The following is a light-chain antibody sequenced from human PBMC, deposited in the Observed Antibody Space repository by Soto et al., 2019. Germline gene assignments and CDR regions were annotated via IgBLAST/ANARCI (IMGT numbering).Light chain of an antibody. CDR1: SSNIGSYNL. J-gene: IGLJ1*01. CDR3: CSYAGNSAYV. Sequence: QSVLTQPASVSGSPGQSITISCTGISSNIGSYNLVSWYQQHPGKVPHLIIYEVSKRRSGVANRFSGSKSGNTASLTISGLQTEDEADYYCCSYAGNSAYVFGTGTKLTVL. V-gene: IGLV2-23*02. CDR2: EVS.